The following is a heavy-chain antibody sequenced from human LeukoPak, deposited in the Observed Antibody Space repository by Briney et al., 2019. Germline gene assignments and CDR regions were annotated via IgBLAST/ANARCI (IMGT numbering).Heavy chain of an antibody. Sequence: GSLRLSCAASGFTFSSYSMNWVRQAPGKGLEWVSSISSSSSYIYYADSVKGRFTISRDNAKNSLYLQMNSLRAEDTAVYYCARATIAADYFDYWGQGTLVTVSS. CDR3: ARATIAADYFDY. CDR2: ISSSSSYI. J-gene: IGHJ4*02. D-gene: IGHD6-25*01. CDR1: GFTFSSYS. V-gene: IGHV3-21*01.